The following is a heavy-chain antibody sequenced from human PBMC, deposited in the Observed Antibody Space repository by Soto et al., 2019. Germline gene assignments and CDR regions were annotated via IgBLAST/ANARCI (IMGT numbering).Heavy chain of an antibody. V-gene: IGHV3-23*01. D-gene: IGHD3-10*01. Sequence: GGSLRLSCAAPGFTFSSYAMSWVRQAPGKGLEWVSAISGSGGSTYYADSVKGRFTISRDNSKNTLYLQMNSLRAEDTAVYYCAKVPGSGYYGMDVWGQGTTVTVSS. J-gene: IGHJ6*02. CDR2: ISGSGGST. CDR1: GFTFSSYA. CDR3: AKVPGSGYYGMDV.